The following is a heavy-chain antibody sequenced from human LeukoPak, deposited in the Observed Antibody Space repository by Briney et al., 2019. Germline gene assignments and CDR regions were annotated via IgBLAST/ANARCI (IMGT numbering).Heavy chain of an antibody. D-gene: IGHD3-3*01. CDR2: ISGSGGST. CDR1: GFTFSSYA. CDR3: AKVDDFWSGYYTYFDY. Sequence: PGGSLRLSRAASGFTFSSYAMSWVRQAPGKGLEWVSAISGSGGSTYYADSVKGRFTISRDNSKDTLYLQMNSLRAEDTAVYYCAKVDDFWSGYYTYFDYWGQGTLVTVSS. J-gene: IGHJ4*02. V-gene: IGHV3-23*01.